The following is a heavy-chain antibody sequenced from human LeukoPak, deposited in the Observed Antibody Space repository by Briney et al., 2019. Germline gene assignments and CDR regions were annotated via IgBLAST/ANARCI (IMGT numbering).Heavy chain of an antibody. J-gene: IGHJ4*02. CDR1: GGSISSSSYY. CDR2: IYYSGST. V-gene: IGHV4-39*07. Sequence: SETLSLTCTVSGGSISSSSYYWGWIRQPPGKGLEWIGSIYYSGSTYYNPSLKSRATISVDTSKNQFSLRLSSVTAADTAVYYCASPVEMATITAIDYWGQGTLVTVSS. CDR3: ASPVEMATITAIDY. D-gene: IGHD5-24*01.